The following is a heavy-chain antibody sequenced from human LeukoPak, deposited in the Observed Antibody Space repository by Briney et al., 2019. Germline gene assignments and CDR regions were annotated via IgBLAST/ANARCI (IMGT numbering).Heavy chain of an antibody. Sequence: PSETLFLTCTVSGGSISSGAYYWGWIRQPPGKGLEWIGTIYYIGNTYYNPSLQSRVTISVDTSKNQFSLKLTSVTAADTAVFYCARLLYNWNGIDYWGQGTLVTVSS. CDR3: ARLLYNWNGIDY. D-gene: IGHD1-1*01. CDR1: GGSISSGAYY. J-gene: IGHJ4*02. CDR2: IYYIGNT. V-gene: IGHV4-39*01.